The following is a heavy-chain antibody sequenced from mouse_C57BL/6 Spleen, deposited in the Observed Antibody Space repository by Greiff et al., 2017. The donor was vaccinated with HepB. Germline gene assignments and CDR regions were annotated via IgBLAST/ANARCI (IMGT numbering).Heavy chain of an antibody. Sequence: EVKVVESGGGLVKPGGSLKLSCAASGFTFSDYGMHWVRQAPEKGLEWVAYISSGSSTIYYADTVKGRFTISRDNAKNTLFLQMTSLRSEDTAMYYCARNYGSSYGRWYFDVWGTGTTVTVSS. D-gene: IGHD1-1*01. CDR3: ARNYGSSYGRWYFDV. J-gene: IGHJ1*03. V-gene: IGHV5-17*01. CDR1: GFTFSDYG. CDR2: ISSGSSTI.